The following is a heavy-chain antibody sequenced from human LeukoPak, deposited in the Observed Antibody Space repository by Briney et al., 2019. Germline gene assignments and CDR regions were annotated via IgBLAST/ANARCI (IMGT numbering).Heavy chain of an antibody. CDR3: AKDPYYYDSSGYIDY. Sequence: PGRSLRLSCAASGFTFSSYGMHWVRKAPGKGLEWVAVISYDGSNKYYADSVKGRFTISRDNSKNTLYLQMNSLRAEDTAVYYCAKDPYYYDSSGYIDYWGQGTLVTVSS. CDR1: GFTFSSYG. V-gene: IGHV3-30*18. CDR2: ISYDGSNK. D-gene: IGHD3-22*01. J-gene: IGHJ4*02.